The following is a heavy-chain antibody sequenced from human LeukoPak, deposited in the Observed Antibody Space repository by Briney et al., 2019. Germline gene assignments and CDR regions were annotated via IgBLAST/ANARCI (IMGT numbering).Heavy chain of an antibody. CDR3: AIGEMATIPFDY. Sequence: SETLSLTCTVSGGSISSGSYYWSWIRQPAGKGLEWIGRIYTSGSTNYNPSLKSRVTISVDTSKNQFSLKLNSVTAADTAVYYCAIGEMATIPFDYWGQGTLVTVSS. D-gene: IGHD5-24*01. CDR1: GGSISSGSYY. V-gene: IGHV4-61*02. J-gene: IGHJ4*02. CDR2: IYTSGST.